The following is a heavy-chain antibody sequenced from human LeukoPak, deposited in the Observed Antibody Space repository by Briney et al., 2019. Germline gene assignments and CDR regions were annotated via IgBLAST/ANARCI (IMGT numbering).Heavy chain of an antibody. J-gene: IGHJ4*02. CDR1: GFPFSSFG. V-gene: IGHV3-30*18. D-gene: IGHD3-22*01. CDR3: AKRGVVIRVILVGFHKEAYYFDS. CDR2: ISYDGSHK. Sequence: GRSLRLSCAASGFPFSSFGMHWVRQAPGKGLEWVAVISYDGSHKYYADSVKGRFTISRDNSKNTLYLQMNSLRAEDTAVYFCAKRGVVIRVILVGFHKEAYYFDSWGQGALVTVSS.